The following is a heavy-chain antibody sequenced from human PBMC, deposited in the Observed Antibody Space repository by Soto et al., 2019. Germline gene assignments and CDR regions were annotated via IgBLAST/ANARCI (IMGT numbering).Heavy chain of an antibody. CDR3: ARARAGRITMPVLPAPPDDAFDI. J-gene: IGHJ3*02. Sequence: SVKVSCKASGGTFSSYAISWVRQAPGQGLEWMGGIIPIFGTANYAQKFQGRVKITADESTSTAYMELSSLRSEDTAVYYCARARAGRITMPVLPAPPDDAFDIWGQGTMVTVSS. CDR2: IIPIFGTA. D-gene: IGHD3-10*01. V-gene: IGHV1-69*13. CDR1: GGTFSSYA.